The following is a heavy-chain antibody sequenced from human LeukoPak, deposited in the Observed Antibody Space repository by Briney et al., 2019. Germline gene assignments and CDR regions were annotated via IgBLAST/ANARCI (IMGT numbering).Heavy chain of an antibody. CDR3: ARWPGYSSSWPTFNFDY. J-gene: IGHJ4*02. CDR1: GGPFSSYY. CDR2: INHNKTT. Sequence: PSETLSLTCAVYGGPFSSYYWTWIRQSPGKGLEWIGEINHNKTTNYNPSLTSRVTISVDTSKNQFSLKLSSVTAADTAVYYCARWPGYSSSWPTFNFDYWGQGTLVTVSS. D-gene: IGHD6-13*01. V-gene: IGHV4-34*01.